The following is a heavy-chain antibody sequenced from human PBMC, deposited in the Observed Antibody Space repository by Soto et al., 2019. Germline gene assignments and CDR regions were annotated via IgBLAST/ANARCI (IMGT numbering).Heavy chain of an antibody. CDR2: IYQGGNA. V-gene: IGHV4-30-2*06. Sequence: PSETLSLTCTVSGGSITSGGYAWSWIRQSPGQGLEWIGYIYQGGNAYYNPSLKPRVTIFLDRSKNQFSLNLTSVTAADTAVYYCARSFYGVDLWGQGAPVTVSS. J-gene: IGHJ6*02. CDR1: GGSITSGGYA. CDR3: ARSFYGVDL.